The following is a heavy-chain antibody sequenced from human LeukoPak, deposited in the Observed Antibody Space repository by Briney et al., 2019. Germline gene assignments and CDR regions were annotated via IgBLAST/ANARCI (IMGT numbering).Heavy chain of an antibody. V-gene: IGHV3-7*03. J-gene: IGHJ5*02. CDR3: ARGGGYDRDWFDP. CDR1: GFTFSAYW. Sequence: GGSLRLSCAASGFTFSAYWMSWVRQAPGKGLEWVANIKQDGSEKFYVDSVKGRFTISRDNAKTSLYLQMNSLRAEDTAVYYCARGGGYDRDWFDPWGQGTLVTVSS. CDR2: IKQDGSEK. D-gene: IGHD5-12*01.